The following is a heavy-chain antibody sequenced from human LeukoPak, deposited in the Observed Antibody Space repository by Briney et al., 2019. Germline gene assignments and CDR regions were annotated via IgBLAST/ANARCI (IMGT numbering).Heavy chain of an antibody. Sequence: PSETLSLTCTVSGDSISSYYWSWIRQPPGKGLEWIGYISYSGSTNYNPSLESRVTISVDTSKNQFSLKLSSVTAADTAVYYCARVSPVKDIAAVIPPHFDYWGQGTLVTVSS. D-gene: IGHD6-13*01. V-gene: IGHV4-59*01. CDR2: ISYSGST. J-gene: IGHJ4*02. CDR3: ARVSPVKDIAAVIPPHFDY. CDR1: GDSISSYY.